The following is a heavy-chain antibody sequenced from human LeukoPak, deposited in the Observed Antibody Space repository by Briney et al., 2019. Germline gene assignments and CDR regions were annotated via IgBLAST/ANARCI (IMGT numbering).Heavy chain of an antibody. D-gene: IGHD5-18*01. J-gene: IGHJ6*03. CDR2: INHSGST. Sequence: PSETLSLTCTVSGYSISSDYYWGWIRQPPGKGLEWIGEINHSGSTNYNPSLKSRVTISVDTSKNQLSLKLSSVTAADTAVYYCARGRGYSYGPGGYYYYYMDVWGKGTTVTVSS. CDR1: GYSISSDYY. CDR3: ARGRGYSYGPGGYYYYYMDV. V-gene: IGHV4-38-2*02.